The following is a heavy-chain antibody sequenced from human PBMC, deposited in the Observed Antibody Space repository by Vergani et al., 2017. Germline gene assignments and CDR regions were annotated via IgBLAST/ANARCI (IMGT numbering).Heavy chain of an antibody. V-gene: IGHV4-30-4*08. Sequence: QVQLQESGPGLVKPSQTLSLICTVSGGSVSSGEYYWNWIRQPPGKGLEWIGYIYFNGNTYYNPSLKNRVTISSDTFKNHFSLKLISVTAADTAIYYCARVGLDWDEVSWRQGALVSVSP. CDR3: ARVGLDWDEVS. CDR2: IYFNGNT. D-gene: IGHD1-1*01. J-gene: IGHJ5*02. CDR1: GGSVSSGEYY.